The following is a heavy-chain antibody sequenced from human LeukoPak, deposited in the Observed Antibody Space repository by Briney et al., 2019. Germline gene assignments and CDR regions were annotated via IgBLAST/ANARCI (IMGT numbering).Heavy chain of an antibody. J-gene: IGHJ6*03. CDR3: ARGSQKVATIYYYYYMDV. CDR1: GYTFTSYD. Sequence: ASVKVSCKASGYTFTSYDINWVRQATGQGLEWMGWVNPNSGNTGYAQKFQGRVTITRNTSISTAYMELSSLRSEDTAVYYCARGSQKVATIYYYYYMDVWGKGTTVTVSS. D-gene: IGHD5-12*01. CDR2: VNPNSGNT. V-gene: IGHV1-8*03.